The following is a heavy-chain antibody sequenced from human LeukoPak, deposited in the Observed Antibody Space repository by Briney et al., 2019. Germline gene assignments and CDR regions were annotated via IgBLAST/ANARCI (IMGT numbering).Heavy chain of an antibody. J-gene: IGHJ5*02. CDR2: IRGSGGST. CDR1: GFTFSSYA. V-gene: IGHV3-23*01. CDR3: AKAFTVTDH. D-gene: IGHD4-17*01. Sequence: QSGGSLRLSCAASGFTFSSYAMSWVRQAPGKGLEWVSAIRGSGGSTYYADSVRGRFTISRDNSKNTLYVHMNSLRAEDTAIYYCAKAFTVTDHWGQGTLVTVSS.